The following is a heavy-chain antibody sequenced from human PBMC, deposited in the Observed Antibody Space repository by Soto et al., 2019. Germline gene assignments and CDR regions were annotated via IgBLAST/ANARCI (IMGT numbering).Heavy chain of an antibody. CDR3: AREYVAASEDAQYFYYYYLDV. D-gene: IGHD6-19*01. CDR1: GCTFSSYG. V-gene: IGHV3-33*01. J-gene: IGHJ6*03. Sequence: AGGSLRLSWAASGCTFSSYGMHWGRQAPGKGLEWVAVIWYDGSNKYYADSVKGRFTISRDNSKNTLYLQMNSLRAEDTAVYYCAREYVAASEDAQYFYYYYLDVWGKGTTVTVSS. CDR2: IWYDGSNK.